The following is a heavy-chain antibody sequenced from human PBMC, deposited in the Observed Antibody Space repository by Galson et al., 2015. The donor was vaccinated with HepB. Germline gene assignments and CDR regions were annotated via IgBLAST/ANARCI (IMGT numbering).Heavy chain of an antibody. Sequence: SVKVSCKASGGTFSSYAISWVRQAPGQGLEWVGGIIPIFGTANYAQKFQGRVTITADESTSTAYMELSSLRSEDTAVYYCARQLLEGIAARPIGAFDIWGQGTMVTVSS. V-gene: IGHV1-69*13. CDR1: GGTFSSYA. J-gene: IGHJ3*02. CDR2: IIPIFGTA. CDR3: ARQLLEGIAARPIGAFDI. D-gene: IGHD6-6*01.